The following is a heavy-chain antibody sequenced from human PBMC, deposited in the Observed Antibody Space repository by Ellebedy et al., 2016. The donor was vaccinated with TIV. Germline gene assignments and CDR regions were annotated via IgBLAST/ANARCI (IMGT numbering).Heavy chain of an antibody. J-gene: IGHJ4*02. CDR2: IIPIFGTA. D-gene: IGHD2-2*02. CDR3: ARGRVVVVPAAIPHFDY. Sequence: SVKVSCXASGGTFSSYAISWVRQAPGQGLEWMGGIIPIFGTANYAQKFQGRVTITADESTSTAYMELSSLRSEDTAVYYCARGRVVVVPAAIPHFDYWGQGTLVTVSS. CDR1: GGTFSSYA. V-gene: IGHV1-69*13.